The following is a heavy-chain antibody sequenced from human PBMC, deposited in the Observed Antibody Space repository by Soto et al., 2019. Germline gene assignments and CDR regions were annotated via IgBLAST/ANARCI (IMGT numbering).Heavy chain of an antibody. Sequence: ASVKVSCKASGYTFSNFAMHWVRQAPGQRLEWMGWINAGNCNTKYSQKFQGRVTITRDTSASTAYMEVSSLRSEDTAVYYCARGDYYDIHDYWGQGTLVTVSS. D-gene: IGHD3-22*01. V-gene: IGHV1-3*01. CDR2: INAGNCNT. CDR1: GYTFSNFA. J-gene: IGHJ4*02. CDR3: ARGDYYDIHDY.